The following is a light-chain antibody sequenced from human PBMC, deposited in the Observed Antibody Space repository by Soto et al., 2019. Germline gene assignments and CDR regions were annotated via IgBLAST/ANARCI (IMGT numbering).Light chain of an antibody. Sequence: IQMTQTTSSLSASVGDRVTITCRANQSVSDSLNWYQQKPGKVPKLLIYVASSLQSEVPSRFSGSGSGTDFTLTITSLQPEDFATYYCQQSYGTPITFGQGTR. CDR2: VAS. V-gene: IGKV1-39*01. CDR3: QQSYGTPIT. CDR1: QSVSDS. J-gene: IGKJ5*01.